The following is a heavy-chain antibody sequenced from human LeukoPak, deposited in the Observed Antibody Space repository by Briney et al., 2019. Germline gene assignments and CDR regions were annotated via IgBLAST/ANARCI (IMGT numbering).Heavy chain of an antibody. CDR1: GGSFSSGSYY. D-gene: IGHD1-26*01. Sequence: PSETLSLTCTVSGGSFSSGSYYWNWIRQPPGKGLEWVGYIYYDGYSNYSPSLKGRVTMSLDTSKNQFSLKLSSVTAADTAVYYCARDSGSSLADYYYGMDVWGQGTTVTVSS. J-gene: IGHJ6*02. CDR2: IYYDGYS. V-gene: IGHV4-61*01. CDR3: ARDSGSSLADYYYGMDV.